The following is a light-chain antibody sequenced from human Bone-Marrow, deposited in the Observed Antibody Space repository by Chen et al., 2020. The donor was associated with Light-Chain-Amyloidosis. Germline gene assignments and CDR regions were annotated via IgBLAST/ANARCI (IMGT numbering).Light chain of an antibody. CDR2: DAS. V-gene: IGKV3-11*01. CDR1: HSVSTS. Sequence: ENVLTQFPATLPLSPGESATLSCRATHSVSTSLAWYQQKVGQPPRLLIYDASSRATGIPARLSGSGSGTDFTLTIANVEPDDFAVYYCQQRSHWPLTFGGGTKVEI. J-gene: IGKJ4*01. CDR3: QQRSHWPLT.